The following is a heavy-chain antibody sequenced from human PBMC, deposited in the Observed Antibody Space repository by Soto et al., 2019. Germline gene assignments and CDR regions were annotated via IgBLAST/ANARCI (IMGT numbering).Heavy chain of an antibody. D-gene: IGHD2-2*02. Sequence: ASVKVSCKASGGTFSSYAISWVRQAPGQGLEWMGWISAYNGNTNYAQKLQGRVTMTTDTSTSTAYMELRSLRSDDTAVYYCARDIPYVVPPPNDAFNIWGQGTMVTVSS. CDR3: ARDIPYVVPPPNDAFNI. V-gene: IGHV1-18*01. CDR1: GGTFSSYA. J-gene: IGHJ3*02. CDR2: ISAYNGNT.